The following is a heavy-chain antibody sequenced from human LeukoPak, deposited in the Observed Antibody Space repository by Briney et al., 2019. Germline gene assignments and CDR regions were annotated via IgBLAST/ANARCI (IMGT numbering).Heavy chain of an antibody. D-gene: IGHD6-13*01. J-gene: IGHJ4*02. CDR3: ARATFSSSGHSY. V-gene: IGHV3-48*03. CDR2: ISNSGANI. CDR1: GFTFSYYE. Sequence: PGGSLRLSCAASGFTFSYYEMNWVRQAPGKGLEWGSYISNSGANIYYADSVKGRFTISRDNAKSSLFLQMNSLRAEDTGVYYCARATFSSSGHSYWGQGTLVTVSS.